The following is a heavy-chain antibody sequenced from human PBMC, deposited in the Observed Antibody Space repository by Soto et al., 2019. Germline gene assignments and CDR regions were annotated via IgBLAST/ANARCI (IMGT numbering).Heavy chain of an antibody. V-gene: IGHV4-34*01. CDR3: ARGTDYDILTGQFDY. CDR2: INHSGST. D-gene: IGHD3-9*01. J-gene: IGHJ4*02. CDR1: GGSFSGYY. Sequence: PSETLSLTCAVYGGSFSGYYWSWIRQPPGKGLEWIGEINHSGSTNCNPSLKSRVTISVDTSKNQFSLKLSSVTAADTAVYYCARGTDYDILTGQFDYWGQGTLVTVSS.